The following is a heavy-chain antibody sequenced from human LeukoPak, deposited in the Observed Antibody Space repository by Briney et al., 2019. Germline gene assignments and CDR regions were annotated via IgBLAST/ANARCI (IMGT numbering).Heavy chain of an antibody. J-gene: IGHJ4*02. Sequence: SVTVSCKASGYTFNGFYLHWVRQAPGQGLEWMGWINPNSGGTNYAQKFQGRVTMTRDTSISTSYMELSRLRSDDTAVYYCARWMATVTTPDYWGQGTLLTVSS. CDR3: ARWMATVTTPDY. CDR1: GYTFNGFY. D-gene: IGHD4-11*01. V-gene: IGHV1-2*02. CDR2: INPNSGGT.